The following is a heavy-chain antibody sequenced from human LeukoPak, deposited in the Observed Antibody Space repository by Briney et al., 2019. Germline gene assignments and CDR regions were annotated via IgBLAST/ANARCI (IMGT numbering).Heavy chain of an antibody. CDR1: GGSISSYY. V-gene: IGHV4-4*07. CDR2: IYTSGST. CDR3: ARDQLYGSYYYYYMDV. D-gene: IGHD4-17*01. J-gene: IGHJ6*03. Sequence: SETLSLTCTVSGGSISSYYWSWIRQPAGKGLEWIGRIYTSGSTNYNPSLKSRVTMSVDTSKNQFSLKLSSVTAPDTAVYYCARDQLYGSYYYYYMDVWGKGTTVTVPS.